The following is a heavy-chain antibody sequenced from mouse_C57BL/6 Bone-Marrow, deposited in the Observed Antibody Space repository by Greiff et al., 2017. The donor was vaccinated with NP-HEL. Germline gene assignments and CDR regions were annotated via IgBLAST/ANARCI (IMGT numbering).Heavy chain of an antibody. CDR2: IYPRSGNT. D-gene: IGHD1-1*01. Sequence: VKLQESGAELARPGASVKLSCKASGYTFTSYGISWVKQRTGQGLEWIGEIYPRSGNTYYNEKFKGKATLTADKSSSTAYMELRSLTSEDSAVYFCARMRVLLRYPYWYFDVWGTGTTVTVSS. J-gene: IGHJ1*03. CDR1: GYTFTSYG. CDR3: ARMRVLLRYPYWYFDV. V-gene: IGHV1-81*01.